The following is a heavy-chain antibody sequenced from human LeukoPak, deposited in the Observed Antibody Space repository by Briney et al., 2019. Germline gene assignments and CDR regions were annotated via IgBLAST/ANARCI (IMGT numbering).Heavy chain of an antibody. CDR1: GFTFSSYG. J-gene: IGHJ4*02. D-gene: IGHD3-22*01. CDR2: ISGSGGST. Sequence: TGGSLRLSCAASGFTFSSYGMSWVRQAPGKGLEWVSAISGSGGSTYYADSVKGRFTISRDNSKNTLYLQMNSLRAEDTAVYYCAKDSEPNSSGYYYFDYWGQGTLVTVSS. CDR3: AKDSEPNSSGYYYFDY. V-gene: IGHV3-23*01.